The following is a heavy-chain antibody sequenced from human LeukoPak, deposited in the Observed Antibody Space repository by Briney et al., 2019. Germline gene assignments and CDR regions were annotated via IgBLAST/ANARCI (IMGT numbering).Heavy chain of an antibody. CDR3: ARLGEIVGSGGIQLTCDY. CDR2: IIPIFGTA. CDR1: GGTFSSYA. D-gene: IGHD5-18*01. J-gene: IGHJ4*02. Sequence: GASVKVSCKASGGTFSSYAISWERQAPGQGLEWMGGIIPIFGTANYAQKFQGRVTITVDKSTSTAYMELSSLRSEDTAVYYCARLGEIVGSGGIQLTCDYWGQGTLVTVSS. V-gene: IGHV1-69*06.